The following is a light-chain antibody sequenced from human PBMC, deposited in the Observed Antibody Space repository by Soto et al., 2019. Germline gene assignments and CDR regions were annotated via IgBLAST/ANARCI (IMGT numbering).Light chain of an antibody. CDR2: GAS. CDR1: QSVSSN. J-gene: IGKJ1*01. Sequence: EIVMTQSPATLSVSPGERATLSCGASQSVSSNLAWYQQKPGQAPRLLIYGASTRATGIPARLSGSGSGKEFTLTISSLQSEDFAVYYCQQYNNWPTRFGQGTKV. CDR3: QQYNNWPTR. V-gene: IGKV3-15*01.